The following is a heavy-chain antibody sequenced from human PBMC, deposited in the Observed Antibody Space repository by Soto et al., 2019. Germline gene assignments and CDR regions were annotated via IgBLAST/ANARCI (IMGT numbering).Heavy chain of an antibody. Sequence: ELQLVESGGGLVRPGGSLRLSCAAAGFSFKPYDMHWLRQATGKGLEWVSGIGTLGDALYAPSVDGRFVFSREDGRKQLYLQMTNVGPGDSAVYYCARAFRHGSGSSRPGPIDGFDIWGQGTAVSVSS. V-gene: IGHV3-13*01. CDR1: GFSFKPYD. D-gene: IGHD3-10*01. CDR2: IGTLGDA. J-gene: IGHJ3*02. CDR3: ARAFRHGSGSSRPGPIDGFDI.